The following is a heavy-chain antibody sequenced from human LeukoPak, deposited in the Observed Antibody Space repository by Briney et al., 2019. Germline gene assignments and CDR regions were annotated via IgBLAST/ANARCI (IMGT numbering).Heavy chain of an antibody. CDR3: ARADCSSSTCYLRRSWFDP. Sequence: GGSLKLSCAGSGFSFNYYDMNWVRQAPGKGLEWVSSISPKSNFIYYSDSVRGRFTISRDNAENSLYLQMNSLRAEDTAVYYCARADCSSSTCYLRRSWFDPWGQGTLVTVSS. CDR1: GFSFNYYD. J-gene: IGHJ5*02. CDR2: ISPKSNFI. V-gene: IGHV3-21*01. D-gene: IGHD2-2*01.